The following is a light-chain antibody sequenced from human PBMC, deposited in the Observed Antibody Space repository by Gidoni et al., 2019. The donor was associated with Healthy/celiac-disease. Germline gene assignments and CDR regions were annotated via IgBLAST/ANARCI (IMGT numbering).Light chain of an antibody. CDR2: GAS. CDR3: QQYGSSPRT. V-gene: IGKV3-20*01. Sequence: IVLTQSPGTLSLSPGERATLSCRASPSVSSSYLAWYQQKPGQAPRLLIYGASSRATGIPDRFSGSGSGTDFTLTISRLEPEDFAGYYCQQYGSSPRTFGQGTKVEIK. J-gene: IGKJ1*01. CDR1: PSVSSSY.